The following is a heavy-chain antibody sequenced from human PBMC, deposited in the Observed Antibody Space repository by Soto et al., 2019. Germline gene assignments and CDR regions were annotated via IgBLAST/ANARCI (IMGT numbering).Heavy chain of an antibody. V-gene: IGHV3-21*06. CDR1: GFTFSRYG. Sequence: GGSLRLSCTASGFTFSRYGMNWLRQAPGKGLEWVASISSSTSYVYYADSVKGRFSTSRDNAKNILYLEMYALRTEDTAVYYCARDPSEGRVGNWFESWGQGTLVTVSS. J-gene: IGHJ5*01. CDR3: ARDPSEGRVGNWFES. D-gene: IGHD2-2*01. CDR2: ISSSTSYV.